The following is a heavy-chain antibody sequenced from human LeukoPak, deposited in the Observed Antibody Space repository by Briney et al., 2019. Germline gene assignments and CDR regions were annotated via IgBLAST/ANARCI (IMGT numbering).Heavy chain of an antibody. D-gene: IGHD6-19*01. CDR2: LSGSGVTT. V-gene: IGHV3-23*01. CDR1: GFTFSNSA. Sequence: GGSLRLSCAASGFTFSNSAMSWVRQAPGKGLEWVSTLSGSGVTTYYADSVKGRFTISRDDSKNTLYLQMNSLRAEDTAVYYCAKGIYSSGWSYFDYWGHGTLVTVSS. J-gene: IGHJ4*01. CDR3: AKGIYSSGWSYFDY.